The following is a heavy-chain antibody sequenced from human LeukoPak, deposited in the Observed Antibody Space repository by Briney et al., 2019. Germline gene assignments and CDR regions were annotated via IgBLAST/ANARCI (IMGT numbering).Heavy chain of an antibody. CDR1: GGTFSSYA. J-gene: IGHJ4*02. Sequence: ASVKVSCKASGGTFSSYAFGWVRQAPGQGLEWMGGIIPIVGTTNYAQMFQGRVTITADESTSTAYMELSSLRSEDTAVYYCARGDYGDDFDYWGQGTLVTVSS. D-gene: IGHD4-17*01. CDR2: IIPIVGTT. V-gene: IGHV1-69*13. CDR3: ARGDYGDDFDY.